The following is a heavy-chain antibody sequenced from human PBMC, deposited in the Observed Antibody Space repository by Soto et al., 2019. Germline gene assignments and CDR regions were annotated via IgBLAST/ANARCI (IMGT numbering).Heavy chain of an antibody. CDR1: GFTFSSYS. CDR3: ARDPGDGYPVWLQH. D-gene: IGHD3-16*01. V-gene: IGHV3-21*01. J-gene: IGHJ1*01. Sequence: SGGSLRLSCAASGFTFSSYSMNWVRQAPGKGLEWVSSISSSSSYIYYADSVKGRFTISRDNAKNSLYLQMNSLRAEDTAVYYCARDPGDGYPVWLQHWGQGTLVTVSS. CDR2: ISSSSSYI.